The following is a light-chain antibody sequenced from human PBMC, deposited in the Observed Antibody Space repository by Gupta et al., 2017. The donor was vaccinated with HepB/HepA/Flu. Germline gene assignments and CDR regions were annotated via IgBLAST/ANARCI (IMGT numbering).Light chain of an antibody. CDR1: QSVSSY. J-gene: IGKJ1*01. CDR3: QQRSNWPGT. V-gene: IGKV3-11*01. CDR2: DAS. Sequence: EIVLTQSPATLSLSPGERATLSCRASQSVSSYLAWYQQKPGQAPRLLIYDASNRATGIPARFSGSGSGTDFTLTISILDPEDFAVYYCQQRSNWPGTFGQGTKVEIK.